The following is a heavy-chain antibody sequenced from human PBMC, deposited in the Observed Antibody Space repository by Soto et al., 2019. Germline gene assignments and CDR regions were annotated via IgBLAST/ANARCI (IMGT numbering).Heavy chain of an antibody. Sequence: SETLSLTCAVSGGSISSGYYWAWIRQPPGKGLEWIGYIYYSGSTNYNPSLKSRVTISVDTSKNQFSLKLSSVTAADTAVYYCARLFYYDSSGSYFDYWGQGTLVTVSS. V-gene: IGHV4-61*01. CDR2: IYYSGST. CDR1: GGSISSGYY. D-gene: IGHD3-22*01. J-gene: IGHJ4*02. CDR3: ARLFYYDSSGSYFDY.